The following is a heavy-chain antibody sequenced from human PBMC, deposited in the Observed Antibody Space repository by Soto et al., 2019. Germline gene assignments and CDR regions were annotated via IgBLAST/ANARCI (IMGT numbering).Heavy chain of an antibody. CDR2: IDSSTKYT. CDR1: GFTFRDYY. V-gene: IGHV3-11*05. Sequence: QVQLVESGGGLVRPGGSLRLSCEASGFTFRDYYMTWFRQAPGKGLEWLSYIDSSTKYTNYVDSVKGRFTISRDNAKNSLYLQMNSQRADDTAVYYCAREYYYTMDVWGQGTMVTVSS. J-gene: IGHJ6*02. CDR3: AREYYYTMDV.